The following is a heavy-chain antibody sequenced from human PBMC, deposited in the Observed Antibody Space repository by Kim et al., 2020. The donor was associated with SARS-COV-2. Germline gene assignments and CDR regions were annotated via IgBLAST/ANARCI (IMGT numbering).Heavy chain of an antibody. CDR3: ARTLSEYYYYYGMDV. CDR1: GGSISSYY. D-gene: IGHD2-15*01. CDR2: IYYSGST. V-gene: IGHV4-59*13. Sequence: SETLSLTCNVSGGSISSYYWSWIRQPPGKGLEWIGYIYYSGSTNYNPSLKSRVTISVDTSKIQFSLKLRSVTAADTAVYYCARTLSEYYYYYGMDVWGQGTTVTVSS. J-gene: IGHJ6*02.